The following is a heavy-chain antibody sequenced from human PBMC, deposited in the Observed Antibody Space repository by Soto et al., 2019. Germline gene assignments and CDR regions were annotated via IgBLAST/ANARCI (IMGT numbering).Heavy chain of an antibody. CDR3: ARVAAGAAGTKNWFDP. D-gene: IGHD6-13*01. CDR1: GGTFSSYA. Sequence: SVKVSCKASGGTFSSYAISWVRQAPGQGLEWMGGIIPIFGTANYAQKFQGRVTITADESTSTAYMELSSLRSEDTAVYYCARVAAGAAGTKNWFDPWGQGTLVTAPQ. CDR2: IIPIFGTA. J-gene: IGHJ5*02. V-gene: IGHV1-69*13.